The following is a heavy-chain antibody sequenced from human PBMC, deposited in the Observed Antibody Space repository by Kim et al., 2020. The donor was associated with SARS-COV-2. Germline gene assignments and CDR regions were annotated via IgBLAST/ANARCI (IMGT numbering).Heavy chain of an antibody. CDR1: GYTLTELS. J-gene: IGHJ4*02. D-gene: IGHD2-15*01. Sequence: ASVKVSCKVSGYTLTELSMHLVRQAPGKGLEWMGGFDPEDGETIYAQKFQGRVTMTEDTSTDTAYMELSSLRSEDTAVYYCATGLGGYCSGGSCPKNDYWGQGTLVTVSS. V-gene: IGHV1-24*01. CDR2: FDPEDGET. CDR3: ATGLGGYCSGGSCPKNDY.